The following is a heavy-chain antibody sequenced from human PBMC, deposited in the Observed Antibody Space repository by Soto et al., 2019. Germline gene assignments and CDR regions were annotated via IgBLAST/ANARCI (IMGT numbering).Heavy chain of an antibody. V-gene: IGHV1-18*01. CDR3: ARESSGIAVAGTGDY. CDR2: ISAYNGNT. CDR1: GYTFTSYG. D-gene: IGHD6-19*01. J-gene: IGHJ4*02. Sequence: ASVKVSCKASGYTFTSYGISGVRQAPGQGLEWMGWISAYNGNTNYAQKLQGRVTMTTDTSTSTAYMELRSLRSDDTAVYYCARESSGIAVAGTGDYWGQGTLVTVSS.